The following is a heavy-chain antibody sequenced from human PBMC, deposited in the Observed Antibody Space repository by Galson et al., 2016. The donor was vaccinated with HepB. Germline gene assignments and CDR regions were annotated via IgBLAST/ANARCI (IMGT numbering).Heavy chain of an antibody. J-gene: IGHJ4*02. CDR2: ISLSGGT. D-gene: IGHD2-21*02. CDR1: GGPISSSTW. Sequence: SETLSLTCAVSGGPISSSTWWSWVRQPPGKGPEWIGEISLSGGTGYIPSLKSRVTISIDKSKNQFSLKLSSVTAADTAVFYCARGCPGGGDCQGGLDYWGQGILVTVSS. V-gene: IGHV4-4*02. CDR3: ARGCPGGGDCQGGLDY.